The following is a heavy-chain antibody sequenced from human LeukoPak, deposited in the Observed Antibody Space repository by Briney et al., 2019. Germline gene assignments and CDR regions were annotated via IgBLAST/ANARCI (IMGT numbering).Heavy chain of an antibody. CDR2: ISGSGGST. CDR3: AREQWELLRNWFDP. Sequence: PGGSLRLSCAASGFTFSSYWMSWVRQAPGKGLEWVSAISGSGGSTYYADSVKGRFTISRDNSKNTLYLQMNSLRAEDTAVYYCAREQWELLRNWFDPWGQGTLVTVSS. V-gene: IGHV3-23*01. J-gene: IGHJ5*02. D-gene: IGHD1-26*01. CDR1: GFTFSSYW.